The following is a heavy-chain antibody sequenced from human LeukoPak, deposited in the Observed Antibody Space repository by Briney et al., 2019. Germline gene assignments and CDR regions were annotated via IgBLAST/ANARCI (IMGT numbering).Heavy chain of an antibody. CDR2: INHSGST. CDR1: GGSISSYY. D-gene: IGHD6-25*01. CDR3: ARSCPGQRNYYYYMDV. Sequence: SETLSLTCTVSGGSISSYYWSWIRQPPGKGLEWIGEINHSGSTNYNPSLKSRVTISVDTSKNQFSLKLSSMTAADTAVYYCARSCPGQRNYYYYMDVWGKGTTVTVSS. J-gene: IGHJ6*03. V-gene: IGHV4-34*01.